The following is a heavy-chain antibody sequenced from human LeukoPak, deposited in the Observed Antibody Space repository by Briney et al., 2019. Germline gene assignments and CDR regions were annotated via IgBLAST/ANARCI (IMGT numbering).Heavy chain of an antibody. CDR1: GYSIRSGYY. CDR2: IYHSGST. CDR3: ARGYSYGNGYFDY. Sequence: ASETLSLTCAVSGYSIRSGYYWGWIRQPPGKGLEWIGSIYHSGSTYYNPSLKSRVTISVDTSKNQSSLKLSSVTAADTAVYYCARGYSYGNGYFDYWGQGTLVTVSS. D-gene: IGHD5-18*01. V-gene: IGHV4-38-2*01. J-gene: IGHJ4*02.